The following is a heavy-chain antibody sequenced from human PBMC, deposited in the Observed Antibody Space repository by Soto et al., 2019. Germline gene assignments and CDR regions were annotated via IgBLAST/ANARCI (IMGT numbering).Heavy chain of an antibody. J-gene: IGHJ4*02. CDR3: AKDVWWEPTRICFDY. Sequence: PGGSLRLSCAASGFTFSSYAMSWVRQAPGKGLEWVSAISGSGGSTYYADPVKGRFTISRDNSKNTLYLQMNSLRAEDTAVYYCAKDVWWEPTRICFDYWGQGTLVTVSS. D-gene: IGHD1-26*01. CDR1: GFTFSSYA. CDR2: ISGSGGST. V-gene: IGHV3-23*01.